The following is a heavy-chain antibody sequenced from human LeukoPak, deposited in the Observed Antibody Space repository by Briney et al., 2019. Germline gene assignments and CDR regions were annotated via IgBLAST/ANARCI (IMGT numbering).Heavy chain of an antibody. Sequence: SVKVSCKASGGTFSSYANSWVRQAPGQGLEWMGGIIPIFATANYPQKFQGRVTITADESTSTAYMELSSLRSEDTAVYYCARSAAVVVAIVRGVIPFDYWGQGTLVTVSS. V-gene: IGHV1-69*01. J-gene: IGHJ4*02. D-gene: IGHD3-10*01. CDR3: ARSAAVVVAIVRGVIPFDY. CDR2: IIPIFATA. CDR1: GGTFSSYA.